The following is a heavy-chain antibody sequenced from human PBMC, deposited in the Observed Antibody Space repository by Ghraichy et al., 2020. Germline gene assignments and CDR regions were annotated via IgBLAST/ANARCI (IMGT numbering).Heavy chain of an antibody. Sequence: GGSLRLSCAASGFTFSSYSMNWVRQAPGKGLEWVSYISSSSSTIYYADSVKGRFTISRDNAKNSLYLQMNSLRAEDTAVYYCARDWSGYYTGYYYYGMDVWGQGTTVTVSS. V-gene: IGHV3-48*01. CDR2: ISSSSSTI. J-gene: IGHJ6*02. CDR1: GFTFSSYS. D-gene: IGHD3-3*01. CDR3: ARDWSGYYTGYYYYGMDV.